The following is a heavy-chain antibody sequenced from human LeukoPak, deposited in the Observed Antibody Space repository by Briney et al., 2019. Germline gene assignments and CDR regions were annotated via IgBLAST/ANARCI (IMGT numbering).Heavy chain of an antibody. CDR2: ISSSGGTI. Sequence: GGSLRLSCAASGFTFSSYEMNWVRQTPGKGLEWLSYISSSGGTIYYADSVKGRFTISRDNAKSSLYLQMNSLRAEDTALYYCAKDIKKRGSGSYPNYWGQGTLVTVSS. CDR1: GFTFSSYE. V-gene: IGHV3-48*03. CDR3: AKDIKKRGSGSYPNY. D-gene: IGHD3-10*01. J-gene: IGHJ4*02.